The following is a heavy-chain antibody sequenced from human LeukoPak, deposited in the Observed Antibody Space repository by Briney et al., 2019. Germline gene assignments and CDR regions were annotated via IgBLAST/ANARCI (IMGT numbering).Heavy chain of an antibody. D-gene: IGHD1-20*01. V-gene: IGHV4-31*03. J-gene: IGHJ4*02. CDR2: IYYSGST. CDR1: GGSISSGGYY. Sequence: SETLSLTCTVSGGSISSGGYYWRWIRQHPGKGLEWIGYIYYSGSTYYNPSLKSRVTISVDTSKNQFSLKLSSVTAADTAVYYCARQEGDITGTTPFDYWGQGTLVTVSS. CDR3: ARQEGDITGTTPFDY.